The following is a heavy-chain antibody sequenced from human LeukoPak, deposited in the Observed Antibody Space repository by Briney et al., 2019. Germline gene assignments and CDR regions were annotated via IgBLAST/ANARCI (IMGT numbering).Heavy chain of an antibody. D-gene: IGHD5-18*01. Sequence: SETLSLTCAVYGGSFSGYYWSWIRQPPGKGLEWTGEINHSGSTNYNPSLKSRVTISVDTSKNQFSLKLSSVTAADTAVYYCARGVGYSYGTYYYYMDVWGKGTTVTVSS. CDR1: GGSFSGYY. CDR3: ARGVGYSYGTYYYYMDV. CDR2: INHSGST. J-gene: IGHJ6*03. V-gene: IGHV4-34*01.